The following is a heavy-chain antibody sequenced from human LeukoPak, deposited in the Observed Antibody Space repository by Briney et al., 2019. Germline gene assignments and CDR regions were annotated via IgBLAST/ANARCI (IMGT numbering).Heavy chain of an antibody. CDR3: ARDGISYTNPNNWFVP. CDR2: MSAYNGDT. J-gene: IGHJ5*02. V-gene: IGHV1-18*01. CDR1: GYPVTFYY. D-gene: IGHD2-2*02. Sequence: ASVTVSFKASGYPVTFYYFNWVRQAPAQGRGLMGWMSAYNGDTKYAQNFHGRVTMTTDTSTDTAYMELRSLRADDTAVYYCARDGISYTNPNNWFVPWGQGTLGTVS.